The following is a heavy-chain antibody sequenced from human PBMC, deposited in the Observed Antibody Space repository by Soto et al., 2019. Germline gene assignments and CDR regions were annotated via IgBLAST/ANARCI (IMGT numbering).Heavy chain of an antibody. CDR1: GFTFSDYY. J-gene: IGHJ4*02. CDR2: ISSSGSTI. D-gene: IGHD5-12*01. CDR3: ARSLLVATSTSPSQC. Sequence: QVQLVESGGGLVKPGGSLRLSCAASGFTFSDYYMSWIRQAPGKGLEWVSYISSSGSTIYYAASVKGRFTISRDNAKSSRYRQMDGLSAEDTAGYYCARSLLVATSTSPSQCWGQGTLVTVSS. V-gene: IGHV3-11*01.